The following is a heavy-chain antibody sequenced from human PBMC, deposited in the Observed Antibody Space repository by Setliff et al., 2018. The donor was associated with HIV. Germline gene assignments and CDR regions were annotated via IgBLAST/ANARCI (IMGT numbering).Heavy chain of an antibody. D-gene: IGHD3-3*01. CDR3: ARRGDFWSGYYGRYYYYYMDV. CDR2: IYYSGST. CDR1: GGSISSHY. J-gene: IGHJ6*03. Sequence: SETLSLTCTVSGGSISSHYWSWIRQPPGKGLEWIGYIYYSGSTNYNPSLKSRVTISVDTSKNQFSLKLSSVTAAATAVYYCARRGDFWSGYYGRYYYYYMDVWGKGTTVTVSS. V-gene: IGHV4-59*11.